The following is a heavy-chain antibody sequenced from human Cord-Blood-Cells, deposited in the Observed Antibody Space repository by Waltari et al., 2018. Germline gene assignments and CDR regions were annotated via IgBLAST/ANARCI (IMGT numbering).Heavy chain of an antibody. V-gene: IGHV4-39*01. CDR3: ASAWSIAARPESWYFDL. CDR2: IYYSGST. CDR1: GGSISSSSYY. Sequence: QLQLQESGPGLVKPSETLSLTCTVSGGSISSSSYYWGWIRQPHGKGLEWIGRIYYSGSTYYHPTPKRRFTMSVDTSKNQFSLKLSSVTAADTAAYYCASAWSIAARPESWYFDLWGRGTLVTVSS. D-gene: IGHD6-6*01. J-gene: IGHJ2*01.